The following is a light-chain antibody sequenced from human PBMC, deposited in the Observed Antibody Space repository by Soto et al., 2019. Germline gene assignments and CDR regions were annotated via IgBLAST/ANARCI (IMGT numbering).Light chain of an antibody. CDR3: QKASSSPFA. Sequence: EIVLTQSPGSLSLSPGESATLSCRASQSVTSTYLAWYQQRPGQAPRLLIYAASIRATGIPDRFSGSGSGTDFTLNISKLEPDDFAIYYWQKASSSPFAFGPGTKLDIK. CDR1: QSVTSTY. CDR2: AAS. V-gene: IGKV3-20*01. J-gene: IGKJ3*01.